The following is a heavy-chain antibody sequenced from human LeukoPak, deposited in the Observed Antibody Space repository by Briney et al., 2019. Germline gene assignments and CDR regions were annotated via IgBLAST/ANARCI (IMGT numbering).Heavy chain of an antibody. J-gene: IGHJ4*02. CDR1: GITLSNYG. Sequence: GGSLRLSCAVSGITLSNYGMSWVRQAPGKGLEWVAGISGSGGSTNYADSVKGRFSISRDNPKNTLFLQMKSLRAEDTAVYFCAKRGVVIRVILVGFHKEAYYFDSWGQGALVTVSS. CDR3: AKRGVVIRVILVGFHKEAYYFDS. V-gene: IGHV3-23*01. D-gene: IGHD3-22*01. CDR2: ISGSGGST.